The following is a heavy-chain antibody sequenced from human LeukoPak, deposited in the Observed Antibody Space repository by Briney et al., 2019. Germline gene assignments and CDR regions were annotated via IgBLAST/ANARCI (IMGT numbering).Heavy chain of an antibody. D-gene: IGHD1-26*01. CDR1: GGSISSGGYY. CDR3: ARGLRELPFY. CDR2: IYHSGST. V-gene: IGHV4-30-2*01. Sequence: SETLSLTCTVSGGSISSGGYYWSWIRQPPGKGLEWIGYIYHSGSTYYNPSLKSRVTISVDRSKNQFSLKLSSVTAADTAVYYCARGLRELPFYWGQGTLVTVSS. J-gene: IGHJ4*02.